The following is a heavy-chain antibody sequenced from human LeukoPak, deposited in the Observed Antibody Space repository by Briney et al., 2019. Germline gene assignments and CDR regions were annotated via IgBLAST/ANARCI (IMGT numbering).Heavy chain of an antibody. CDR2: IYYSGST. D-gene: IGHD6-13*01. CDR1: GGSISSSSYY. J-gene: IGHJ4*02. CDR3: ARDVVWGQAAAGTFDY. V-gene: IGHV4-39*07. Sequence: SETLSLTCTVSGGSISSSSYYWGWIRQPPGKGLEWIGSIYYSGSTYYNPSLKSRVNISVDTSKNQFSLKLSSVTAADTAVYYCARDVVWGQAAAGTFDYWGQGTLVTVSS.